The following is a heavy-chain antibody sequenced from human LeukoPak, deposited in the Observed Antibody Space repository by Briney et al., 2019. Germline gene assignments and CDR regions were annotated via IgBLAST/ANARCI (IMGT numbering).Heavy chain of an antibody. Sequence: SETLSLTCTVSGGSISSYYWSWIRQPPGKGLEWIGYIYYGGSTNYNPSLKSRVTISVDTSKNQFSLKLSSVTAADTAVYYCARLSFSTAVTPEFDYWGQGTLVTVSS. CDR3: ARLSFSTAVTPEFDY. CDR2: IYYGGST. V-gene: IGHV4-59*08. D-gene: IGHD4-23*01. CDR1: GGSISSYY. J-gene: IGHJ4*02.